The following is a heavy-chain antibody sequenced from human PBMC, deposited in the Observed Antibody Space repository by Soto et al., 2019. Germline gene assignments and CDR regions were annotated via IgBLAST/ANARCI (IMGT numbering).Heavy chain of an antibody. V-gene: IGHV3-30*18. D-gene: IGHD2-2*01. CDR1: GFTFSSYG. CDR3: AKDNCISTSCYRLYNWFDP. J-gene: IGHJ5*02. Sequence: QVQLVESGGGVVQPGRSLRLSCAASGFTFSSYGMHWVRQAPGKGLEWVAVISYGGSNKYYADSVKGRFTISRDNSKNRRYLQMNNLRAEDTAVYYCAKDNCISTSCYRLYNWFDPCGQGTLVTVSS. CDR2: ISYGGSNK.